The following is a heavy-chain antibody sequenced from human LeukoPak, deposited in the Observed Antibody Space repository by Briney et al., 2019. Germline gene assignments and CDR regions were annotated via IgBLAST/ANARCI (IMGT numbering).Heavy chain of an antibody. Sequence: PGGSLRLSCAASGFTLSSYAMSWVRQAPGEGLEWVSAISDTGNTYHADSVKGRFTISRDSSKNTLFLQMNGLRPEDAAVYYCAKAPVTTCRGAFCYPFDYWGLGTLVTVSS. J-gene: IGHJ4*02. CDR1: GFTLSSYA. CDR2: ISDTGNT. V-gene: IGHV3-23*01. D-gene: IGHD2-15*01. CDR3: AKAPVTTCRGAFCYPFDY.